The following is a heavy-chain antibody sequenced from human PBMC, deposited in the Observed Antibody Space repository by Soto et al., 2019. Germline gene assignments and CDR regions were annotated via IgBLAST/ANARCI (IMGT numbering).Heavy chain of an antibody. CDR2: ISSSSSYI. J-gene: IGHJ4*02. D-gene: IGHD3-9*01. CDR3: ARPKDYDILTGYLYPLNY. Sequence: GGSLRLSCAASGFTFSSYSMNWVRQAPGKGLEWVSSISSSSSYIYYADSVKGRFTISRDNAKNSLYLQMNSLRAEDTAVYCCARPKDYDILTGYLYPLNYWGQGTLVTVSS. V-gene: IGHV3-21*01. CDR1: GFTFSSYS.